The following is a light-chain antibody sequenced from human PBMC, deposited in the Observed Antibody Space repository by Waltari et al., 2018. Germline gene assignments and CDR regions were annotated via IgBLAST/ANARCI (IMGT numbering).Light chain of an antibody. CDR1: ESVSSSY. Sequence: ENVLTQSPGTLSLSPGERATLSCRASESVSSSYLAWYQQKPGQAPRLLIYDASSRATGFPDRFSGSGSGTDFTLTISRLEPEDFAVYYCQQYGSSPFTFGGGTKVEIK. CDR3: QQYGSSPFT. CDR2: DAS. J-gene: IGKJ4*01. V-gene: IGKV3-20*01.